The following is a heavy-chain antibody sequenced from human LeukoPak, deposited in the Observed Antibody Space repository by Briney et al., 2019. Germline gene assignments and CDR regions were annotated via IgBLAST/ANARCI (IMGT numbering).Heavy chain of an antibody. D-gene: IGHD4-23*01. CDR3: ARGSTGGGIDY. J-gene: IGHJ4*02. CDR2: ISSSSSTI. Sequence: PGGSLRLSCAASGFTFSSYSMNWVRQAPGKGLEWVSYISSSSSTIYYADSVKGRFTISRDNAKNSLYLQMNSLRAEDTAVYYCARGSTGGGIDYWGQGTLVTVSS. V-gene: IGHV3-48*04. CDR1: GFTFSSYS.